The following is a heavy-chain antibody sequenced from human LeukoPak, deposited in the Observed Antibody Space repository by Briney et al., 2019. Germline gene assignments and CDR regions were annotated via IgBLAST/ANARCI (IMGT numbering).Heavy chain of an antibody. CDR1: GGSFSGYY. CDR2: INHSGST. J-gene: IGHJ5*02. V-gene: IGHV4-34*01. D-gene: IGHD6-13*01. CDR3: ARVVAAAGGWFNWFDP. Sequence: SETLSLTCAVYGGSFSGYYWSWIRQPSGKGLEWIGEINHSGSTNYNPSLKSRVTISVDTSKNQFSLKLSSVTAADTAVYYCARVVAAAGGWFNWFDPWGQGTLVTVSS.